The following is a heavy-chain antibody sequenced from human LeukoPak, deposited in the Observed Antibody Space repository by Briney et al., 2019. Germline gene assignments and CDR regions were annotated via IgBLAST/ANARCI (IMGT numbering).Heavy chain of an antibody. D-gene: IGHD5-12*01. Sequence: SETLSLTCTVSGGSISSSSYYWGWIRQPPGKGLEWIGSIYYSGSTYYNPSLKSRVTISVDTSKNQFSLKLSSVTAADTAVYYCARVVDIVATIEIDYWGQGTLVTVSS. CDR2: IYYSGST. J-gene: IGHJ4*02. CDR3: ARVVDIVATIEIDY. V-gene: IGHV4-39*01. CDR1: GGSISSSSYY.